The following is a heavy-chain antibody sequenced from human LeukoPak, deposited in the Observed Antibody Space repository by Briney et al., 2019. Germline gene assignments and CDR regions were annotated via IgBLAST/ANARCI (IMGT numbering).Heavy chain of an antibody. CDR1: GGTFSSYA. V-gene: IGHV1-69*05. CDR2: IIPIFGTA. J-gene: IGHJ4*02. CDR3: ASSPGSGYSPLFGY. D-gene: IGHD3-22*01. Sequence: ASVKVSCKASGGTFSSYAISWVRQAPGQGLEWMGRIIPIFGTANYAQKFQGRVTITTDESTSTAYMELSSLRSEDTAVYYCASSPGSGYSPLFGYWGQGTLVTVSS.